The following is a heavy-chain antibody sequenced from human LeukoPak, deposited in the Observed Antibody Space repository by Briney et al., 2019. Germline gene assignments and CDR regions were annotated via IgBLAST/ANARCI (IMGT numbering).Heavy chain of an antibody. Sequence: PSQTLSLICVVSGGSISNGDYNWNWIRQPAGKGLESLGRTYISGKTDYNPSLESRLTISVDTSKNQFSLRLTSVTAADTAVYYCARRYSSGWGLDYWGQGTLVTVSS. J-gene: IGHJ4*02. V-gene: IGHV4-61*02. CDR2: TYISGKT. CDR3: ARRYSSGWGLDY. D-gene: IGHD6-19*01. CDR1: GGSISNGDYN.